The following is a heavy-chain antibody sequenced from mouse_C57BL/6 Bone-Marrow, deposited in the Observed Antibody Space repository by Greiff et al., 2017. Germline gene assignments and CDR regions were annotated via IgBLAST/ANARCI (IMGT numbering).Heavy chain of an antibody. Sequence: EVQGVESGGGLVQPGGSLKLSCAASGFTFSDYGMAWVRQAPRKGPEWVAFISNLAYSIYYADTVTGRFTISRENAKNTLYLEMSSLRSEDTAMYYCARLSITTVVARYAMDYWGQGTSVTVSS. V-gene: IGHV5-15*01. D-gene: IGHD1-1*01. CDR2: ISNLAYSI. J-gene: IGHJ4*01. CDR3: ARLSITTVVARYAMDY. CDR1: GFTFSDYG.